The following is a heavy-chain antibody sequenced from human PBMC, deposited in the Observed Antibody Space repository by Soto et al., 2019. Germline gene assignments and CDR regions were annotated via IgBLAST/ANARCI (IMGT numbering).Heavy chain of an antibody. CDR2: MNPNSGNT. CDR3: ARGGFWSGHPPRYYYYGMDA. Sequence: GXSVKVSYKASVYTFTRYDINWVRQATGQGLEWMGWMNPNSGNTGYAQKFQGRVTMTRNTSISTAYMELSSLRSEDTAVYYCARGGFWSGHPPRYYYYGMDASGQGPTVTVSS. J-gene: IGHJ6*02. D-gene: IGHD3-3*01. V-gene: IGHV1-8*01. CDR1: VYTFTRYD.